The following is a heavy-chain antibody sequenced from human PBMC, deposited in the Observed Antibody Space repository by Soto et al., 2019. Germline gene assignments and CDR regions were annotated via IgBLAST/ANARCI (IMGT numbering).Heavy chain of an antibody. Sequence: SETLSLTCSVSGVSISNGGYYWNWIRQHPGKGLEWIGYIDDTGATYYNPSLRSRVSMSVDTSRNQFSLRLTSVTAADTAIYYCARAMYTTRFDFWGPGTLVTVSS. V-gene: IGHV4-31*03. CDR2: IDDTGAT. CDR1: GVSISNGGYY. J-gene: IGHJ4*02. D-gene: IGHD1-1*01. CDR3: ARAMYTTRFDF.